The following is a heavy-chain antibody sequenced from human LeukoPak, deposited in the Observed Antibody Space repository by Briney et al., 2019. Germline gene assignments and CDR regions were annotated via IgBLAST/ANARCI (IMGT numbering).Heavy chain of an antibody. CDR3: AKDMSRSNYYYYYGMDV. V-gene: IGHV3-9*01. Sequence: GGSLRLSCAASGFTFDDYAMHWVRQTPGKGLEWVSGISWNSGSIGYADSVKGRFTISRDNAKNSLYLQMNSLRAEDTALYYCAKDMSRSNYYYYYGMDVWGQGTTVTVSS. CDR1: GFTFDDYA. J-gene: IGHJ6*02. CDR2: ISWNSGSI. D-gene: IGHD4-17*01.